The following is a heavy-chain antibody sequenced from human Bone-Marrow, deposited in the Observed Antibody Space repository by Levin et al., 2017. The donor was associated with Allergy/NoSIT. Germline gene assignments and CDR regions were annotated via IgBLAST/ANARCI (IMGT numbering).Heavy chain of an antibody. CDR2: IRSKAYGGTT. CDR3: TRTPSGYCSSTSCPRYYYYYMDV. J-gene: IGHJ6*03. D-gene: IGHD2-2*01. V-gene: IGHV3-49*03. Sequence: GGSLRLSCTASGFTFGDYAMSWFRQAPGKGLEWVGFIRSKAYGGTTEYAASVKGRFTISRDDSKSIAYLQMNSLKTEDTAVYYCTRTPSGYCSSTSCPRYYYYYMDVWGKGTTVTVSS. CDR1: GFTFGDYA.